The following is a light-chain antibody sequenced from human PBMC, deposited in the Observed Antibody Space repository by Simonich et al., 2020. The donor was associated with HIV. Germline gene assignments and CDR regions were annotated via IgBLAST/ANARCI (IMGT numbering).Light chain of an antibody. CDR3: QQYYSTPLL. Sequence: DIVMTQSPDSLAVSLGERATINCKSSQSVLYSSNNKNYLAWYQPKPGQPPKLLIYWASTRESGVPDRFSGSGSGTDFTLTISSLQAEDVAVYYCQQYYSTPLLFGQGTKLEIK. V-gene: IGKV4-1*01. CDR2: WAS. CDR1: QSVLYSSNNKNY. J-gene: IGKJ2*01.